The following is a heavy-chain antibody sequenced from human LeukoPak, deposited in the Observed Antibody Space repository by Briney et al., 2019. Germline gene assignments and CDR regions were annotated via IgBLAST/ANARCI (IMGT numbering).Heavy chain of an antibody. CDR3: ARHKDWEYYFEY. J-gene: IGHJ4*02. D-gene: IGHD3/OR15-3a*01. CDR2: IYYSGST. V-gene: IGHV4-59*08. Sequence: SETLSLTCTVSGGSISSYYWRWIRQPPGKGLEWIGYIYYSGSTNYNPSLKSRVTISVDTSKNQFSLKLSSVTAADTAVYYCARHKDWEYYFEYWGQGTLVTVSS. CDR1: GGSISSYY.